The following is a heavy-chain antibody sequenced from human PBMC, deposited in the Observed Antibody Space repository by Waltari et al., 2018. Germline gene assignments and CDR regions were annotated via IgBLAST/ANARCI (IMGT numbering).Heavy chain of an antibody. CDR2: RWHDGRTK. CDR1: GFTFSSCG. Sequence: QVQLVESGGGVVQPGTSLTLSCAASGFTFSSCGRYWVRQAPGKGLEGVAVRWHDGRTKYHADSVKGRFTVSRDNSRNTLYLEMTSLRAEDTAVYYCVKETTYSHGSDYWGQGNLVSVSS. J-gene: IGHJ4*02. D-gene: IGHD5-18*01. V-gene: IGHV3-33*06. CDR3: VKETTYSHGSDY.